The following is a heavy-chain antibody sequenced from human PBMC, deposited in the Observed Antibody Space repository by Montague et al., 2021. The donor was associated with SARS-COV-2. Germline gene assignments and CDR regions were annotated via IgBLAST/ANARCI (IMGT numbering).Heavy chain of an antibody. CDR1: GGSISSGGHY. J-gene: IGHJ5*02. CDR2: MFPSGRT. CDR3: ARANVTTSVFDH. V-gene: IGHV4-61*02. Sequence: TLSLTCSVSGGSISSGGHYWSWIRQPAGKGLQWIGRMFPSGRTNYNPSLNSRVTISVDTSKNQFSLDVRSVTATDTATYFCARANVTTSVFDHWGHGILVTVSS. D-gene: IGHD4-17*01.